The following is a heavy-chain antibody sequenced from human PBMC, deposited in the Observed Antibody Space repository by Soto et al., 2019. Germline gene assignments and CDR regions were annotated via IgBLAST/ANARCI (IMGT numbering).Heavy chain of an antibody. D-gene: IGHD1-26*01. CDR2: IYYSGST. CDR1: GGSISSSSYY. CDR3: ARHNEGVSGSYSFYYYGMDV. Sequence: SETLSLTCTVSGGSISSSSYYWGWIRQPPGKGLEWIGSIYYSGSTYYNPSLKSRVTISVDTSKNQFSLKLSSVTAADTAVYYCARHNEGVSGSYSFYYYGMDVWGQGTTVTVSS. J-gene: IGHJ6*02. V-gene: IGHV4-39*01.